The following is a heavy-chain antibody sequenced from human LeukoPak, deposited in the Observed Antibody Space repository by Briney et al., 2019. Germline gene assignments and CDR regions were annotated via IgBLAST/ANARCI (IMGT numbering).Heavy chain of an antibody. CDR1: GFTFSNYA. CDR2: VTGRGGST. Sequence: GASLRLSCVASGFTFSNYAMSWVRQAPGKRLEWVSAVTGRGGSTYYADSVKGRFTISRGNSRNTLFLQMNSLRAEDTAIYYCAKWGDFDILTGYYVSDFWGQGTLVTVSS. CDR3: AKWGDFDILTGYYVSDF. J-gene: IGHJ4*02. V-gene: IGHV3-23*01. D-gene: IGHD3-9*01.